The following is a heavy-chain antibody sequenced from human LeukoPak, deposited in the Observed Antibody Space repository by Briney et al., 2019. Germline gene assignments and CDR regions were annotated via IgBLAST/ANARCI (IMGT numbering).Heavy chain of an antibody. CDR3: ARGGNFNIVAAEYYYYGMDV. CDR2: MNPNSGNT. CDR1: GYTFTSYD. V-gene: IGHV1-8*01. Sequence: GASVKVSCKASGYTFTSYDINWARQATGQGLEWMGWMNPNSGNTGYAQKFQGRVTMTRNTSISTAYMELSSLRSEDTAVYYCARGGNFNIVAAEYYYYGMDVWGQRTTVTVSS. J-gene: IGHJ6*02. D-gene: IGHD5-12*01.